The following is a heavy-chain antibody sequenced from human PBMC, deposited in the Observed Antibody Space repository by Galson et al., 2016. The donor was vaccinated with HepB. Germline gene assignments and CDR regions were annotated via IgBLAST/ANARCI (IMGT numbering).Heavy chain of an antibody. CDR1: GGTFRNYT. Sequence: SVKVSCKASGGTFRNYTITWVRQAPGQGLEWMGRIIPIFDTANCAQRFQGRVTITADESTSTAYMQLSSLRSEDKAVYYCAENYYDSSGYYYLWGQGTLVTVSS. V-gene: IGHV1-69*13. CDR2: IIPIFDTA. CDR3: AENYYDSSGYYYL. D-gene: IGHD3-22*01. J-gene: IGHJ5*02.